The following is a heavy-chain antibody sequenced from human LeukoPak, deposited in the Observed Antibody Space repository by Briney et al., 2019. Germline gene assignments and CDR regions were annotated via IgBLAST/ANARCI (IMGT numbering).Heavy chain of an antibody. V-gene: IGHV3-11*04. CDR3: ARVIRDGYNFVDY. J-gene: IGHJ4*02. CDR2: ISSSGSTI. CDR1: GFTVSSNS. Sequence: PGGSLRLSCTVSGFTVSSNSMSWIRQAPGKGLEWVSYISSSGSTIYYADSVKGRFTISRDNAKNSLYLQMNSLRAEDTAVYYCARVIRDGYNFVDYWGQGTLVTVSS. D-gene: IGHD5-24*01.